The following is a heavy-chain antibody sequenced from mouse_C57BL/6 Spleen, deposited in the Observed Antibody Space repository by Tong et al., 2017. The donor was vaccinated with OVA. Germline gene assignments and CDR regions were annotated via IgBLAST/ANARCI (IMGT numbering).Heavy chain of an antibody. J-gene: IGHJ3*01. CDR1: GYTFTSYW. Sequence: VQLQESGAELVMPGASVKLSCKASGYTFTSYWMHWVKQRPGQGLEWIGEIDPSDSYTNYNQKFKGKATLTVDKSSSTAYMELRSLTSEDTAVYYCARHESEGSYYGNRAWFAYWGQGTLVTVSA. CDR2: IDPSDSYT. D-gene: IGHD2-10*01. CDR3: ARHESEGSYYGNRAWFAY. V-gene: IGHV1-69*01.